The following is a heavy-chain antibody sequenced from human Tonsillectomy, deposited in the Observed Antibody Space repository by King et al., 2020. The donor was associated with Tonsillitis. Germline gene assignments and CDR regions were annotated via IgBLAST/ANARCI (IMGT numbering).Heavy chain of an antibody. Sequence: VQLVESGAEVKKPGSSVKVSCKASGGTFSSYAISWVRQAPGQGLEWMGGIIPIFGTANYAQKFQGRVTITADDSTSTAYMELSSLRSEDTAVYYCARGPYSSSWHFWYFDLWGRGTLVTVSS. V-gene: IGHV1-69*01. D-gene: IGHD6-13*01. CDR3: ARGPYSSSWHFWYFDL. CDR2: IIPIFGTA. CDR1: GGTFSSYA. J-gene: IGHJ2*01.